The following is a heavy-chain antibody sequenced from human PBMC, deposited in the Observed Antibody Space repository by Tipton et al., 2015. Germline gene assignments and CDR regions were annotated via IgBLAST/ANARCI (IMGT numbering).Heavy chain of an antibody. V-gene: IGHV1-18*04. CDR2: INGNNGNT. CDR3: ALSRADVSY. Sequence: QSGPEVKKPGASVKVSCKASGYDLTTYGISWVRQAPGQGLEWMGWINGNNGNTKYAQRLQDRLTMTRDTSTSTAYMELRGLRSDDTAVYYCALSRADVSYWGQGTLVTVSS. CDR1: GYDLTTYG. J-gene: IGHJ4*02. D-gene: IGHD2/OR15-2a*01.